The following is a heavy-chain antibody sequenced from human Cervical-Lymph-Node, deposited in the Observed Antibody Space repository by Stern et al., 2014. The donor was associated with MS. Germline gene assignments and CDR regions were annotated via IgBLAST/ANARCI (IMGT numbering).Heavy chain of an antibody. CDR2: MNPNSGNT. V-gene: IGHV1-8*01. CDR1: GYTFTSYD. Sequence: QVQLVQSGAEVKKPGASVTVSCKASGYTFTSYDINWVRQATGQGLERMGWMNPNSGNTGYAQKVKGRFTMTRNTSISTAYMELSSLRSEDTAVYYCARVLHRGYDPLVLDYWGQGTLVTVSS. CDR3: ARVLHRGYDPLVLDY. D-gene: IGHD5-12*01. J-gene: IGHJ4*02.